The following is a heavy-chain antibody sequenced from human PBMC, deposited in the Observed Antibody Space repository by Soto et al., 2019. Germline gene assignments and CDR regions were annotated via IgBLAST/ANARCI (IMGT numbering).Heavy chain of an antibody. CDR1: GYSFTSYW. V-gene: IGHV5-51*01. CDR3: ARAGEGYYYDSSGYGFDP. D-gene: IGHD3-22*01. Sequence: PGESLKISCKGSGYSFTSYWIGWVRQMPGKGLEWMGIIYPGDSDTRYSPSFQGQVTISADKSISTAYLQWSSLKASDTAMYYCARAGEGYYYDSSGYGFDPWGQGTLVTSPQ. CDR2: IYPGDSDT. J-gene: IGHJ5*02.